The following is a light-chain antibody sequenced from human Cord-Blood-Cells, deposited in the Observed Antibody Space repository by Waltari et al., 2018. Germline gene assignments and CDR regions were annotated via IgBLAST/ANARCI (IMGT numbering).Light chain of an antibody. J-gene: IGKJ5*01. V-gene: IGKV1-33*01. CDR3: QQYDNLSIT. CDR1: QDISNY. CDR2: DAS. Sequence: DIQMTQSPSSLSASVGDRVTITCQASQDISNYLNWHQQKPGKAPKLLIYDASNLETGVPSMFSGSGSGTDFTFTISSLQPEDIATYYCQQYDNLSITFGQGTRLEIK.